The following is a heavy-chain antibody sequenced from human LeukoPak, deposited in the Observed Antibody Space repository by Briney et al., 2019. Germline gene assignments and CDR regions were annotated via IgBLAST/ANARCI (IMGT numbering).Heavy chain of an antibody. Sequence: GGSLRLSCAASGFTFSSYWMHWVRQAPGKGLMWVSRISSDASSILYADSVKGRFTISRDNAKNTLYLQMNSPRAEDTAVYYCATLGPPIYWGQGTLVTVSS. CDR3: ATLGPPIY. CDR1: GFTFSSYW. CDR2: ISSDASSI. J-gene: IGHJ4*02. V-gene: IGHV3-74*01.